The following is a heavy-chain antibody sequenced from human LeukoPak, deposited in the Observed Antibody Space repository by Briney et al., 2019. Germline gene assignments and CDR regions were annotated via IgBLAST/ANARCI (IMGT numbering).Heavy chain of an antibody. D-gene: IGHD5-12*01. CDR3: ARIRVGYDFRSLYYYYGMDV. J-gene: IGHJ6*02. Sequence: PSETLSLTCAVYGGSFSGYYWSWIRQPPGKGLEWIGEINHSGSTNYNPSLKSRVTISVDTSKNQFSLKLSSVTAADTAVYYCARIRVGYDFRSLYYYYGMDVWGQGTTVTVSS. CDR2: INHSGST. V-gene: IGHV4-34*01. CDR1: GGSFSGYY.